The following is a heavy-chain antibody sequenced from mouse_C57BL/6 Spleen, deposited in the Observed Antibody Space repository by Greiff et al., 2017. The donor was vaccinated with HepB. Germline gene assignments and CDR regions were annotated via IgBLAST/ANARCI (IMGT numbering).Heavy chain of an antibody. V-gene: IGHV1-74*01. CDR3: AISYSKIYPRFAY. J-gene: IGHJ3*01. Sequence: QVQLQQPGAELVKPGASVKVSCKASGYTLTSYWMHWVKQRPGQGLEWIGRIHPSDSDTNYNQKFKGKATLTVDKSSRTAYMQLSSLTSEDSAVYYCAISYSKIYPRFAYWGQGTLVTVSA. D-gene: IGHD2-10*01. CDR2: IHPSDSDT. CDR1: GYTLTSYW.